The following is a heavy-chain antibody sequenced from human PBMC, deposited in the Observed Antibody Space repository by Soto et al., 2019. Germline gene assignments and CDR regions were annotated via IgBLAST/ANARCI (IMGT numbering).Heavy chain of an antibody. J-gene: IGHJ6*02. CDR1: GYTFTSYY. Sequence: ASVKVSCKASGYTFTSYYMHWVRQAPGQGLEWMGIINPSGGSTSYAQKFQGRVTMTRDTSTSTVYMELSSLRSEDTAVYYCARAPYCGGGSCYLSRGGMDVWGQGTTVTVSS. CDR3: ARAPYCGGGSCYLSRGGMDV. CDR2: INPSGGST. V-gene: IGHV1-46*01. D-gene: IGHD2-15*01.